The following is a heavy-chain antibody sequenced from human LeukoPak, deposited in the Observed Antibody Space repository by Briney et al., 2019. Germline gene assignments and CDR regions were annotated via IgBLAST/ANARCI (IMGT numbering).Heavy chain of an antibody. CDR1: GGSISSGDYY. CDR2: IYYSGST. Sequence: SETLSLTCTVSGGSISSGDYYWSWIRQPPGKGLEWIGYIYYSGSTYYNPSLKSRVTISVDTSKNQFSLKLSSVTAADTAVYYCARDLSLGVVTTYGMDVWGQGTTVTVSS. V-gene: IGHV4-30-4*01. CDR3: ARDLSLGVVTTYGMDV. D-gene: IGHD3-3*01. J-gene: IGHJ6*02.